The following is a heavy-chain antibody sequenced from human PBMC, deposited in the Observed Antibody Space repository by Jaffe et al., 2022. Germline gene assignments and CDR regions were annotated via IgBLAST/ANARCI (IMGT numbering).Heavy chain of an antibody. D-gene: IGHD6-19*01. J-gene: IGHJ4*02. Sequence: QVQLQQWGAGLLKPSETLSLTCAVYGGSFSGYYWSWIRQPPGKGLEWIGEINHSGSTNYNPSLKSRVTISVDTSKNQFSLKLSSVTAADTAVYYCARVRLGRLFDYWGQGTLVTVSS. CDR2: INHSGST. CDR3: ARVRLGRLFDY. CDR1: GGSFSGYY. V-gene: IGHV4-34*01.